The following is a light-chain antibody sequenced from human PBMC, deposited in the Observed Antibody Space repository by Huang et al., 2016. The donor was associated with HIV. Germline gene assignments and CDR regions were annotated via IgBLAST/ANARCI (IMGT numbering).Light chain of an antibody. CDR3: QQTYSVPRT. CDR1: QTVDMY. CDR2: AAS. V-gene: IGKV1-39*01. Sequence: DIQMTQSPSSLSASIGDRVTMSCRASQTVDMYLNWYQQTPGRAPKLLIYAASHLQSGVPSRFSGTGSGTNFTLTISSLQPEDFVIYFCQQTYSVPRTFGQGTALEIK. J-gene: IGKJ2*01.